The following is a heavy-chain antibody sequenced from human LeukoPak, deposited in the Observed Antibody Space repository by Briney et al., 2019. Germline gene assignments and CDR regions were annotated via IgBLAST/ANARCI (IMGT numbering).Heavy chain of an antibody. V-gene: IGHV1-46*01. CDR2: INPSGGST. CDR3: AREGDSSSSSTYNWFDP. CDR1: GYTFTSYY. D-gene: IGHD6-6*01. J-gene: IGHJ5*02. Sequence: GASVKVSCKASGYTFTSYYMHWVRQAPGQGLEWMGIINPSGGSTSYAQKFQGRVTMTRDMSTSTVYMELSSLRSEDTAVYYCAREGDSSSSSTYNWFDPWGQGTLVTVSS.